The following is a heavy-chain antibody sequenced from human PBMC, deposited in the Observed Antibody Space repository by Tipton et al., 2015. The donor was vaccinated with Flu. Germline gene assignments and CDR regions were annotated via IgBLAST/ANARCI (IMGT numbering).Heavy chain of an antibody. J-gene: IGHJ6*02. CDR3: AKHCSGGLCYNSYAMDV. Sequence: GSLRLSCAASGFTVSTNHMSWVRQAPGKGLEWVSLIYSGGSTYYADSVKGRLTISRDNSKNTLYLQMSSLSAEDTAVYYCAKHCSGGLCYNSYAMDVWGQGTSVTVSS. CDR2: IYSGGST. V-gene: IGHV3-53*01. CDR1: GFTVSTNH. D-gene: IGHD2-8*02.